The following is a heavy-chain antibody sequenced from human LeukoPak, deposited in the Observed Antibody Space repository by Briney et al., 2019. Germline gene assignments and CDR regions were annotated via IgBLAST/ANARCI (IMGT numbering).Heavy chain of an antibody. D-gene: IGHD5-18*01. V-gene: IGHV3-21*01. CDR1: GFTFSSYS. CDR3: AREPRIQLWDEVSDY. J-gene: IGHJ4*02. CDR2: ISSSSSYI. Sequence: GGSLRLSCAASGFTFSSYSMNWVRQAPGKGLEWVSSISSSSSYIYYADSVKGRFTISRDNAKNSLYLQMNSLRAEDTAVYYCAREPRIQLWDEVSDYWGQGTLVTVSS.